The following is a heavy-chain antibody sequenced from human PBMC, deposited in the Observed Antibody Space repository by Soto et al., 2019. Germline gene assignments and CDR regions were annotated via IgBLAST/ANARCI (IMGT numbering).Heavy chain of an antibody. D-gene: IGHD6-25*01. V-gene: IGHV1-69*12. CDR1: GGTFSNYA. J-gene: IGHJ5*02. CDR2: IIPIFGTT. CDR3: ARDGGRDGYFGNWLDP. Sequence: QVQLVQSGAEVKKPGSSVKVLCKASGGTFSNYAISWVRQAPGQGLEWVGRIIPIFGTTKFAQKFQGRVTITAEESTTTAYMELSGLRSEDSAVYYCARDGGRDGYFGNWLDPWGQGTLVTVSS.